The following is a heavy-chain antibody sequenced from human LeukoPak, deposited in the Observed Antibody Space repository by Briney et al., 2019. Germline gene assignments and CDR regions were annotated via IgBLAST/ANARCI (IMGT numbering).Heavy chain of an antibody. D-gene: IGHD2-8*01. V-gene: IGHV1-69*05. J-gene: IGHJ4*02. CDR3: ARGLGYCTNGVCSDAY. CDR2: IIPIFGTA. CDR1: GGTFSSYA. Sequence: GASVKVSCKASGGTFSSYAISWVRQAPGQGLEWMGRIIPIFGTANYAQKFQGRVTITTDESTSTAYMELSSLRSEDTAVYYCARGLGYCTNGVCSDAYWGQGTLVTVSS.